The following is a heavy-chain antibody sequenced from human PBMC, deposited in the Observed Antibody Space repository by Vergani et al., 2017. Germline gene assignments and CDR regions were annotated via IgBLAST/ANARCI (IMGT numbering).Heavy chain of an antibody. CDR2: ISWNSGSI. Sequence: VHLVESGGGVVQPGRSLRLSCAASGFTFDDYAMHWVRQAPGKGLEWVSGISWNSGSIGYADSVKGRFTISRDNAKNSLYLQMNSLRAEDTALYYCAKSPAVPDYFDYWGQGTLVTVSS. CDR1: GFTFDDYA. CDR3: AKSPAVPDYFDY. D-gene: IGHD2-2*01. V-gene: IGHV3-9*01. J-gene: IGHJ4*02.